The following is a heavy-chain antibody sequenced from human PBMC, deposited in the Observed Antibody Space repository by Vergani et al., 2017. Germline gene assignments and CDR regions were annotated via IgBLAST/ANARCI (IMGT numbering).Heavy chain of an antibody. CDR3: ATKSCGTPGCQIGYFRE. D-gene: IGHD1-1*01. Sequence: QVHLVESGGGVVQPARSLRLSCVVSGFTSSYYGMHWVRPAPGKGLEWVAVISYDGTQKYYADSVKGRFTISRDNSKSTLYLQMNSLRTEDTAVYYCATKSCGTPGCQIGYFREWGQGTLVTVSS. CDR2: ISYDGTQK. V-gene: IGHV3-30*03. CDR1: GFTSSYYG. J-gene: IGHJ1*01.